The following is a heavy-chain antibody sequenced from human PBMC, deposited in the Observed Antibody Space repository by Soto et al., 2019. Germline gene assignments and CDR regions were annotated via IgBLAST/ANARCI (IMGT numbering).Heavy chain of an antibody. CDR3: ARERYSSSWYTSDSYYYYGMDV. CDR1: GGSISSGGYY. D-gene: IGHD6-13*01. Sequence: SETLSLTCTVSGGSISSGGYYWSWIRQHPGKGLEWIGYIYYSGSTYYNPSLKSRVTISVDTSKNQFSLKLSSVTAADTAVYYCARERYSSSWYTSDSYYYYGMDVWGQGTTVTVS. V-gene: IGHV4-31*03. CDR2: IYYSGST. J-gene: IGHJ6*02.